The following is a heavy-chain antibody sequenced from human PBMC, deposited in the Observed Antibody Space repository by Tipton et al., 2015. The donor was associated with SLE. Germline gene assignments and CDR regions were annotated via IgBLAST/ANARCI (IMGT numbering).Heavy chain of an antibody. D-gene: IGHD5-24*01. CDR1: GGSFSGYY. CDR3: ARALDGYNYADY. V-gene: IGHV4-59*12. J-gene: IGHJ4*02. CDR2: IYYSGST. Sequence: TLSLTCAVYGGSFSGYYWSWIRQPPGKGLEWIGYIYYSGSTNYNPSLKSRVTISVDTSKNQFSLKLSSVTAADTAVYYCARALDGYNYADYWGQGTLVTVSS.